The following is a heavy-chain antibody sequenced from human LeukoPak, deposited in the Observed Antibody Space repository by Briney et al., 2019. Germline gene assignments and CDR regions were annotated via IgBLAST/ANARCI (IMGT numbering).Heavy chain of an antibody. CDR2: IYGGGSP. V-gene: IGHV3-66*01. D-gene: IGHD5-18*01. Sequence: GGSLRLSCAASGFTISSNYMNWVRQAPGKGLEWVSAIYGGGSPYYADSVKGRVTISRDNSKNTLYLQMNSLRAEDTAVYYCARDLNTARFDYWGQGTLVTVSS. CDR3: ARDLNTARFDY. CDR1: GFTISSNY. J-gene: IGHJ4*02.